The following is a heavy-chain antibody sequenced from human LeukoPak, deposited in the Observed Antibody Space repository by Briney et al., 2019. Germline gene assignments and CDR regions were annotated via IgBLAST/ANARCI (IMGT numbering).Heavy chain of an antibody. CDR1: GGSFSGYY. CDR2: INHSGTT. CDR3: ARGTGTRLGYYYMDV. D-gene: IGHD1-14*01. J-gene: IGHJ6*03. Sequence: SETLSLTCAVYGGSFSGYYWSWIRQPPGKGLEWIGEINHSGTTNYNPSLKSRVTISVDTSKNQFSLKLRSVTAADTAVYYCARGTGTRLGYYYMDVWGKGTTVTVSS. V-gene: IGHV4-34*01.